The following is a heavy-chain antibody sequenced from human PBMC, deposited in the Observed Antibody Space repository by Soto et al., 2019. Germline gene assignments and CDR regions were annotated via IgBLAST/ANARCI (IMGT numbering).Heavy chain of an antibody. V-gene: IGHV1-58*01. CDR2: IVVGSGNT. J-gene: IGHJ6*02. Sequence: QMQLVQSGPEVKKPGTSVKVSCKASGLTFTSSAVQWVRQARGQRLEGLGWIVVGSGNTNYAQKFQERVTITRDMSTSTAYMELSSLRAADTAVYYCAAQRVIGGSYFYCGMDVWGQGTTVTVSS. D-gene: IGHD1-26*01. CDR3: AAQRVIGGSYFYCGMDV. CDR1: GLTFTSSA.